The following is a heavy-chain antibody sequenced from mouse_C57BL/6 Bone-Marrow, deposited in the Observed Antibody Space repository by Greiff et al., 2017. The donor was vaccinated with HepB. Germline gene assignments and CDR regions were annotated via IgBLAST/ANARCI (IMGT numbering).Heavy chain of an antibody. CDR1: GFNIKDDY. CDR3: TTEDYDGFAY. Sequence: EVQLQQSGAELVRPGASVKLSCTASGFNIKDDYMHWVKQRPEQGLEWIGWIDPENGDTEYASKFQGKATITADTSSNTAYLQLSSLTSEDTAVYYCTTEDYDGFAYGGQGTLVTVSA. V-gene: IGHV14-4*01. J-gene: IGHJ3*01. D-gene: IGHD2-4*01. CDR2: IDPENGDT.